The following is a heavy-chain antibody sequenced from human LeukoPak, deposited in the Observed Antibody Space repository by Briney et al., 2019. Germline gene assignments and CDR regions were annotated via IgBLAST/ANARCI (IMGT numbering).Heavy chain of an antibody. D-gene: IGHD1-14*01. Sequence: ASVKVSCKASGYTFISYGITWVRQAPGQGLEWMGWISPYTTKTNYAQSLQGRVTMTTDTSTSTAYMELRSLRSDDTAVYYCARANHPQREDVWGKGTTVTVSS. V-gene: IGHV1-18*01. CDR2: ISPYTTKT. J-gene: IGHJ6*04. CDR3: ARANHPQREDV. CDR1: GYTFISYG.